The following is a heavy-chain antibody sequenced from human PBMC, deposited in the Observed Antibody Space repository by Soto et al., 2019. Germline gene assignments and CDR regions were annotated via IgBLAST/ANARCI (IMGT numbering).Heavy chain of an antibody. D-gene: IGHD3-3*01. CDR2: MNPYSGGT. Sequence: ASVKVSCKAAGYMFTGYYIHWVRQAPGQGLEWMGWMNPYSGGTTYAQKFQGGFTMTRETSISTAYMELSSLRSEDTAVYYCARGLIGTIFGVVIIAGDWFDPWGQGTLVTVSS. CDR3: ARGLIGTIFGVVIIAGDWFDP. J-gene: IGHJ5*02. CDR1: GYMFTGYY. V-gene: IGHV1-2*02.